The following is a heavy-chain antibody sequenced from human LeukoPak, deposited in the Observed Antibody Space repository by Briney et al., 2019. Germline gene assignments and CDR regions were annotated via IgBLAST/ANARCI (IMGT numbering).Heavy chain of an antibody. V-gene: IGHV4-34*01. CDR2: INHSGST. CDR3: ASLYYYDSSGYSNWFDP. Sequence: KPSETLTLTCAVYGGSFSGYYWSWIRQPPGKGLEWIGEINHSGSTNYNPSLKSRVTISVDTSKNQFSLKLSSVTAADTAVYYCASLYYYDSSGYSNWFDPWGQGTLVTVSS. J-gene: IGHJ5*02. CDR1: GGSFSGYY. D-gene: IGHD3-22*01.